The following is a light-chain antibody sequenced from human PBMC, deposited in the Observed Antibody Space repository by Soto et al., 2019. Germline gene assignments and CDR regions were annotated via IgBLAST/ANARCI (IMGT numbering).Light chain of an antibody. CDR1: QSLLHSNGYNY. Sequence: DIVMTQSPLSLPVTPGEPASSSCRSSQSLLHSNGYNYLDWYLQKPGQSPQLLIYKASTLKSGVPSRFSGSGSGTEFTLTISSLQPDDFATYYCQNYNSYSEEFGQGTKVDIK. CDR3: QNYNSYSEE. CDR2: KAS. J-gene: IGKJ1*01. V-gene: IGKV2-28*01.